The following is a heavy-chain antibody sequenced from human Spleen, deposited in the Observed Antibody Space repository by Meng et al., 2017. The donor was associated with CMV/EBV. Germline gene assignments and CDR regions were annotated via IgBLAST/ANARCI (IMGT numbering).Heavy chain of an antibody. V-gene: IGHV1-18*01. Sequence: ASVKVSCKASGYTFSRYGISWVRQDPGQGLEWMGWVGGCDGDTNYAPELQGRVTMTTDTSTNTAYMEFRSLRSDDTAVYYCARDWECLARSDVFDIWGQGTMVTVSS. J-gene: IGHJ3*02. D-gene: IGHD1-26*01. CDR1: GYTFSRYG. CDR2: VGGCDGDT. CDR3: ARDWECLARSDVFDI.